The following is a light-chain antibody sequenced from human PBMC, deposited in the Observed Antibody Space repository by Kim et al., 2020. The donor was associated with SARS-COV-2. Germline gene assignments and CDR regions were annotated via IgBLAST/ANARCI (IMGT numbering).Light chain of an antibody. CDR1: SSDVGGYNY. V-gene: IGLV2-14*04. CDR2: DVS. J-gene: IGLJ3*02. Sequence: GQSITISCTGNSSDVGGYNYVSWYQQHAGKAPKLMIYDVSKRPSGVSNRFSGSKSGNTASLTISGLQAEDEADYYCSSYTSSNSWVFGGGTQLTVL. CDR3: SSYTSSNSWV.